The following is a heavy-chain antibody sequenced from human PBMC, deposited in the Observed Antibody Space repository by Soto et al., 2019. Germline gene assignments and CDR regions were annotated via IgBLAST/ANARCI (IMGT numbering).Heavy chain of an antibody. J-gene: IGHJ3*02. D-gene: IGHD6-13*01. CDR3: AREVAADGTFREDVFDI. CDR1: GGTFSNHA. Sequence: QVHLVQSGAEVKKPGSSVKVSCKASGGTFSNHAINWVRQAPGQGREWMGRIIPIFTTTNYAQKFQGRVTITADESTITAYMELSSMKHDDTAVYYCAREVAADGTFREDVFDIWGQGTLVTVSS. V-gene: IGHV1-69*12. CDR2: IIPIFTTT.